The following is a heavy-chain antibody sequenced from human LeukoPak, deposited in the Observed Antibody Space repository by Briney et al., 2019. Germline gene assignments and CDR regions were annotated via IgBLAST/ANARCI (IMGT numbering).Heavy chain of an antibody. CDR3: ARNSGSYYNDYFDY. J-gene: IGHJ4*02. CDR1: GFTVSSNY. CDR2: IYSGGST. V-gene: IGHV3-66*01. Sequence: GGSLRLSCVASGFTVSSNYMSWVRQAPGKGLEWVSVIYSGGSTYYADSVKGRFTISRDNSKNTLYLQMNSLRAEDTAVYYCARNSGSYYNDYFDYWGQGTLVTVSS. D-gene: IGHD3-10*01.